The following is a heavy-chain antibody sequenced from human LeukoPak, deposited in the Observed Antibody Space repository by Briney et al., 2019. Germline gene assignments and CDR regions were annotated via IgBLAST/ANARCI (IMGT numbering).Heavy chain of an antibody. CDR3: ARDPDYYDSSGYYLPTY. V-gene: IGHV1-46*01. Sequence: ASVNVSCKASGYTFTSYYMHWVRQAPGQGLEWMGIINPSGGSTSYAQKFQGRVTMTRDTSTSTVYMELSSLRSEDTAVYYCARDPDYYDSSGYYLPTYWGQGTLVTVSS. D-gene: IGHD3-22*01. CDR1: GYTFTSYY. CDR2: INPSGGST. J-gene: IGHJ4*02.